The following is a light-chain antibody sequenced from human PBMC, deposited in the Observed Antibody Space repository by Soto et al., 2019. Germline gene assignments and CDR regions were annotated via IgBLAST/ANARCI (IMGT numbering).Light chain of an antibody. CDR2: EVY. Sequence: QSALTQPASVSGSPGQSITISCTGTSSDVGSYNLVSWYQQHPGKAPKLMIYEVYKRPSGVSSRFSGSKSGNTASLTISGLQAEDEADYYCCSYAGTTTFWVFGGGTKLIVL. CDR3: CSYAGTTTFWV. CDR1: SSDVGSYNL. V-gene: IGLV2-23*02. J-gene: IGLJ3*02.